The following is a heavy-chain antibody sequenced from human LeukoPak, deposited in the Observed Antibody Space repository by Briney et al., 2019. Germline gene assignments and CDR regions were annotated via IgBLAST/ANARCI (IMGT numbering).Heavy chain of an antibody. CDR2: INPNSGGT. CDR3: ARLGAAAGEFDY. V-gene: IGHV1-2*02. D-gene: IGHD6-13*01. CDR1: GYSFTGYY. J-gene: IGHJ4*02. Sequence: ASVKVSCKASGYSFTGYYMHWVRQAPGQGLEWMGWINPNSGGTKYAQNFQGRLAMTRDTSISTAYMELSRLTSDDTAVYYCARLGAAAGEFDYWGQGTLVTVSS.